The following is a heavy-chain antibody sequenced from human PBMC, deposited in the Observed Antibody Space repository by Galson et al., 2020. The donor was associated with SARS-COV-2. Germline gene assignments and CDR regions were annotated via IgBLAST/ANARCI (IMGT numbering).Heavy chain of an antibody. J-gene: IGHJ4*02. CDR2: IHTNGAT. V-gene: IGHV4-61*02. CDR1: GGSISSDYYY. D-gene: IGHD6-13*01. Sequence: SETLSLTFTVSGGSISSDYYYWTWIRQPAGKGLEWLGRIHTNGATNYNPSLKSRVTISLDTSKNQFSLKLNSVTAADTAVYYCAAASHPGALVNYWGQGTLVTVSS. CDR3: AAASHPGALVNY.